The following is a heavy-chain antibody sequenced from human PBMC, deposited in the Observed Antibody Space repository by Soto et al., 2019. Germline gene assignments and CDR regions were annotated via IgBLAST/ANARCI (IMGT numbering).Heavy chain of an antibody. V-gene: IGHV3-23*01. CDR2: ISGSGGST. CDR3: AKASSGGSLLPYYFDY. Sequence: DVQMLESGGGLVQPGGSLRLSCAVSGLTFDTYAMSWVRQAPGKGLEWVSAISGSGGSTYYADSVKGRFTISRDNSKNTLYLQMNSLRAEDTAVYYCAKASSGGSLLPYYFDYWGQGTLVTVSS. D-gene: IGHD2-15*01. J-gene: IGHJ4*02. CDR1: GLTFDTYA.